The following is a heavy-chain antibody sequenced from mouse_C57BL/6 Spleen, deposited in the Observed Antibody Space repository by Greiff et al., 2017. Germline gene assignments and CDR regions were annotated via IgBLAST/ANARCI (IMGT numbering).Heavy chain of an antibody. D-gene: IGHD1-1*01. CDR2: IYPRDGST. V-gene: IGHV1-85*01. CDR1: GYTFTSYD. J-gene: IGHJ3*01. Sequence: QVQLQQSGPELVKPGASVKLSCKASGYTFTSYDINWVKQRPGQGLEWIGWIYPRDGSTKYNEKFKGKATLTVDTSSSTAYMELHSLTSEDSAVYFCARRLFITTFSPFAYWGQGTLVTVSA. CDR3: ARRLFITTFSPFAY.